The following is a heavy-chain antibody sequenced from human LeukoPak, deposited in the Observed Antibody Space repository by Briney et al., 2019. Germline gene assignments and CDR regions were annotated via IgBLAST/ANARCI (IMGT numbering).Heavy chain of an antibody. J-gene: IGHJ4*02. D-gene: IGHD2-2*01. V-gene: IGHV3-74*01. CDR3: AKGLPAAIPFDY. Sequence: GGSLRLSCAASGFSFSSYWMHWVRQAPGKGLVWVSRLNTDVSSTYYADSVKGRFTISRDNSKNTLYLQMNSLRAEDTAVYYCAKGLPAAIPFDYWGQGTLVTVSS. CDR1: GFSFSSYW. CDR2: LNTDVSST.